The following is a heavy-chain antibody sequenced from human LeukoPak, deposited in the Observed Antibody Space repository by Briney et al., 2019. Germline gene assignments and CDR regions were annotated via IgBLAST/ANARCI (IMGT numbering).Heavy chain of an antibody. Sequence: GGSLRLSCAASGFTFNTDPMNWVRQAPGKGLEWLSNIRSSGDTMYYADSVKGRFTISRDNAKSSLYLQMNSLRAEDTAVYYCVSRYSSSSGNYWGQGTLVTVSS. CDR2: IRSSGDTM. V-gene: IGHV3-48*04. D-gene: IGHD6-6*01. CDR3: VSRYSSSSGNY. J-gene: IGHJ4*02. CDR1: GFTFNTDP.